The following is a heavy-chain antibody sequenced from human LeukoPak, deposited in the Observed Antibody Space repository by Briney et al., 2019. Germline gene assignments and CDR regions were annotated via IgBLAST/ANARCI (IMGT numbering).Heavy chain of an antibody. CDR1: GYTFTSYA. CDR2: INAGNGNT. D-gene: IGHD3-22*01. Sequence: ASVKVSCMASGYTFTSYAMHWVRQAPGQRLEWMGWINAGNGNTKYSQKFQGRVTITRDTSASTAYMELSSLRSEDTAVYYCARLYYYDSSGYWPPFDYWGQGTLVTVSS. CDR3: ARLYYYDSSGYWPPFDY. V-gene: IGHV1-3*01. J-gene: IGHJ4*02.